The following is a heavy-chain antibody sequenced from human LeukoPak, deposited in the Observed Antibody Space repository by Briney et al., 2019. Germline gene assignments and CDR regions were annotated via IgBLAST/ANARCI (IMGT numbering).Heavy chain of an antibody. CDR1: GYTFTGYY. Sequence: ASVKVSCKASGYTFTGYYMHWVRQAPGQGLEWMGIINPSGGSTSYAQKFQGRVTMTRDTSTSTVYMELSSLRSEDTAVYYCARDRSSGWALDYWGQGTLVTVSS. V-gene: IGHV1-46*01. J-gene: IGHJ4*02. D-gene: IGHD6-19*01. CDR2: INPSGGST. CDR3: ARDRSSGWALDY.